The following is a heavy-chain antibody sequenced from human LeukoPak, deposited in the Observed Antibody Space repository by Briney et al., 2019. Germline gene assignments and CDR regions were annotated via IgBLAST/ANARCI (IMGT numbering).Heavy chain of an antibody. Sequence: PSETLSLTCAVYGGSFSSYYWSWIRQPPGEGLEWIGEINHSGSTNYNPSLKSRVTISVDTSKNQFSLKLSSVTAADTAVYYCAREPLWGNWFDPWGQGTLVTVSS. J-gene: IGHJ5*02. CDR2: INHSGST. D-gene: IGHD1-26*01. CDR3: AREPLWGNWFDP. V-gene: IGHV4-34*01. CDR1: GGSFSSYY.